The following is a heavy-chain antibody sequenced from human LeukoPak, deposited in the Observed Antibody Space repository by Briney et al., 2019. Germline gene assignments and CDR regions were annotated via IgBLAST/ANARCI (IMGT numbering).Heavy chain of an antibody. J-gene: IGHJ4*02. V-gene: IGHV3-23*01. D-gene: IGHD5-12*01. CDR1: GFTFSSYA. CDR2: ISGSGGST. Sequence: GGSLRLSCAASGFTFSSYAMSWVRQAPGKGLEWVSAISGSGGSTYYADSVKGRFSISRDNSKNTLYLQMNSLRAEDTAVYYCAKGPYSGYDSPFDYWGQGTLVTVSS. CDR3: AKGPYSGYDSPFDY.